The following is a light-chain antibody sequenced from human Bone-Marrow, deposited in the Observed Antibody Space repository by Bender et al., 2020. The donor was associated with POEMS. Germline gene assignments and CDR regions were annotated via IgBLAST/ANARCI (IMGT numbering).Light chain of an antibody. V-gene: IGLV3-21*02. CDR2: DDD. CDR1: NIENKS. J-gene: IGLJ3*02. Sequence: SYVLTQPPSVSVAPGQTARTTCGGDNIENKSVQWYRQRPGQAPVLVVYDDDDRPSGIPERISGSKSGNTATLTIRRVEAGDEADYYCQVWDRTNDHRGLFGGGTELTVL. CDR3: QVWDRTNDHRGL.